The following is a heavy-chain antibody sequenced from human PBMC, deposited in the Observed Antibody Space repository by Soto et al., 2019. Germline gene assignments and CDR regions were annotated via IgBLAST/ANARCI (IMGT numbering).Heavy chain of an antibody. CDR1: GDSISTFY. V-gene: IGHV4-59*13. J-gene: IGHJ4*02. CDR2: VSNTDRT. CDR3: ARVIRRLRRGDLSLGFFDQ. Sequence: QVQLQESGPGQVKPSETLSLTCSVSGDSISTFYWSWIRLPPGKGLEWIGYVSNTDRTQYNPSLRSRVNISLDTSNSQVSLRLSSVTAADTAVYYCARVIRRLRRGDLSLGFFDQCGPGTLVTVSS. D-gene: IGHD3-16*02.